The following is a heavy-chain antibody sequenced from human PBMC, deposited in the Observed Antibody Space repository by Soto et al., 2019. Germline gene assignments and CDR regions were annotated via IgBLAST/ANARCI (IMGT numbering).Heavy chain of an antibody. CDR2: IYWDDDK. Sequence: QITLNESGPTVVKPTETLTLTCTFSGFSLTTSGVGVGWVRQSPGKAPEGLALIYWDDDKRYSTSLKTRLTITKDTSKNQGVLTMANVDPADTATYYCAHRVLRAVFGLVTTTAIYFDFWGQGTPVVVSS. CDR3: AHRVLRAVFGLVTTTAIYFDF. J-gene: IGHJ4*02. CDR1: GFSLTTSGVG. D-gene: IGHD3-3*01. V-gene: IGHV2-5*02.